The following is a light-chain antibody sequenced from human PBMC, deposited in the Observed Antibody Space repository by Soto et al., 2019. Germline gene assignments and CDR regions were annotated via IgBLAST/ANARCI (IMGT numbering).Light chain of an antibody. CDR1: SSNIGNNY. CDR2: DNN. CDR3: GTWDTSPSAML. V-gene: IGLV1-51*01. Sequence: QSVLTQPPSVSAAPGQKVTISCSGSSSNIGNNYVSWYQQLPGTAPKLLIYDNNKRPSGIPDRFSGSKSGTSASLGITGLQTGDDADYFCGTWDTSPSAMLFGGGTKLTVL. J-gene: IGLJ2*01.